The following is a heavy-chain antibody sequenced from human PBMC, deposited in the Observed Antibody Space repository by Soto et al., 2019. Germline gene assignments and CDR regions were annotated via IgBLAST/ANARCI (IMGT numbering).Heavy chain of an antibody. CDR1: GYTFSSYG. CDR3: ARDSDHTIDY. CDR2: ISAYNGNA. J-gene: IGHJ4*02. V-gene: IGHV1-18*01. Sequence: QVQLVQSGAEVKKPGASVRVSCKASGYTFSSYGISWVRQAPGQGLEWMAWISAYNGNALYGQKFQGRVTVTTDTTTSTAYMEVWSLRSDDTAVYYCARDSDHTIDYWGQGTLVTVSS.